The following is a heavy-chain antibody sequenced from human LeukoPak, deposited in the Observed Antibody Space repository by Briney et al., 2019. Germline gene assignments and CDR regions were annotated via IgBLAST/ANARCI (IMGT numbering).Heavy chain of an antibody. V-gene: IGHV3-23*01. J-gene: IGHJ5*02. Sequence: PGGSLRLSCAASGFTFSSYAMNWVRQAPGKGLEWVSGISADGATEYADSVKGRFTISRDNSRNTLFVQMNSLRAEDTAVYYCAKATGYDYGSWFDPWGQGTLVSVSS. CDR2: ISADGAT. D-gene: IGHD5-12*01. CDR3: AKATGYDYGSWFDP. CDR1: GFTFSSYA.